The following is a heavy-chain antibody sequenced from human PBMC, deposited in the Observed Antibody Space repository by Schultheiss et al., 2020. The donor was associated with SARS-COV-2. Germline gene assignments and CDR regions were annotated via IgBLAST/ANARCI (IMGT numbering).Heavy chain of an antibody. CDR2: INPSGGST. D-gene: IGHD4-17*01. V-gene: IGHV1-46*01. J-gene: IGHJ4*02. CDR1: GYTFTIYY. Sequence: ASVKVSCKASGYTFTIYYMHWVRQAPGQGLEWMGIINPSGGSTSYAQKFQGRVTMTRDTSTSTVYMELSSLRSEDTAVYYCARGPLYGDYVYYFDYWGQGTLVTVSS. CDR3: ARGPLYGDYVYYFDY.